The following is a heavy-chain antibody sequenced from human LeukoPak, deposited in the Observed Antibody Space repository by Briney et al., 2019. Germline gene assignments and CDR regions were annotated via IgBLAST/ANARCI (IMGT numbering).Heavy chain of an antibody. D-gene: IGHD6-19*01. CDR2: INHSGST. CDR3: ATFYSSGLGY. CDR1: GGSFSGYY. J-gene: IGHJ4*02. Sequence: SETLSLTCAVYGGSFSGYYWSWIRQPPGKGLEWIGEINHSGSTNYNPSLKSRATISADTSKNQFSLKLSSVTAADTAVYYCATFYSSGLGYWGQGTLVTVSS. V-gene: IGHV4-34*01.